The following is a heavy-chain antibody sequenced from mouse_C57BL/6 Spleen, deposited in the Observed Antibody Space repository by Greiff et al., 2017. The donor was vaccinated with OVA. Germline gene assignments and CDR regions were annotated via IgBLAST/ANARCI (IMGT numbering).Heavy chain of an antibody. D-gene: IGHD1-1*01. J-gene: IGHJ1*03. V-gene: IGHV1-52*01. CDR3: ERGDCGSSYGWYFDV. CDR1: GYTFTSYW. CDR2: IDPSDSET. Sequence: QVQLQQPGAELVRPGSSVKLSCKASGYTFTSYWMHWVKQRPIQGLEWIGNIDPSDSETHYNQKFKDKATLTVDKSSSTAYMQLSSLTSEDSAVYYGERGDCGSSYGWYFDVWGTGTTVTVSS.